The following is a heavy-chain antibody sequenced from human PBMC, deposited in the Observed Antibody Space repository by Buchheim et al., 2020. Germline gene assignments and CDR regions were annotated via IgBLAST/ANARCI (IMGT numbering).Heavy chain of an antibody. CDR2: INPTTGAT. J-gene: IGHJ4*02. Sequence: QVQLVQSGTEVKKPESSVKVSCKSSGDTFSYALSWVRQAPGQGLEWLGQINPTTGATQSAQTFQGSVTIAADKPTTTVFMELRGLKSDDTALYFCARGGSDPPSTMGYCDYWGQGT. CDR1: GDTFSYA. D-gene: IGHD3-10*01. V-gene: IGHV1-69*06. CDR3: ARGGSDPPSTMGYCDY.